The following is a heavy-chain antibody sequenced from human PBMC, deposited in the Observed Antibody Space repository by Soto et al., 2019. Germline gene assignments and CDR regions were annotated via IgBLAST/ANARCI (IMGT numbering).Heavy chain of an antibody. Sequence: QVQLQESGPGLVKPSQTLSLTCTVSGGSISSGDYYWSWIRQPPGKGLEWIGYMYYSGSTYNNPSLKTRVTRSVDPSKNQFSLKLSSVTAADTAVYYCARASPVVTDVWGQGTTVTVSS. V-gene: IGHV4-30-4*01. CDR1: GGSISSGDYY. CDR2: MYYSGST. D-gene: IGHD5-18*01. CDR3: ARASPVVTDV. J-gene: IGHJ6*02.